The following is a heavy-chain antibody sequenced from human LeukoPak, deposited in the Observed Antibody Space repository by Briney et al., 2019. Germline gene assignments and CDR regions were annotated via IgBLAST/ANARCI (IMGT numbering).Heavy chain of an antibody. CDR1: GSTFTSYS. D-gene: IGHD4-17*01. CDR3: ARRLRDGYYFDY. Sequence: GESLKISCKGSGSTFTSYSIGGVRQMPGKGLEGMGIIYPGDSDTRYSPSFQAQVTISADKSISTAYLQWSSLKASDTAMYYCARRLRDGYYFDYWGQGTLVTVSS. J-gene: IGHJ4*02. V-gene: IGHV5-51*01. CDR2: IYPGDSDT.